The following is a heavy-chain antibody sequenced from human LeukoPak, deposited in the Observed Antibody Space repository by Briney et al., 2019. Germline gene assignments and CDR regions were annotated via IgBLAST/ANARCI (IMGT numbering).Heavy chain of an antibody. CDR2: INPNSGGT. D-gene: IGHD2-2*01. V-gene: IGHV1-2*02. CDR3: ARDGGYCSSTSCYYYYYGMDV. CDR1: GYTFTGYY. J-gene: IGHJ6*02. Sequence: ASVKVSCKASGYTFTGYYMHWVRQAPGQGLEWMGWINPNSGGTNYAQKFQGRVTMTRDTSLSTAYMELSRLRSDDTAVYYCARDGGYCSSTSCYYYYYGMDVWGQGTTVTVSS.